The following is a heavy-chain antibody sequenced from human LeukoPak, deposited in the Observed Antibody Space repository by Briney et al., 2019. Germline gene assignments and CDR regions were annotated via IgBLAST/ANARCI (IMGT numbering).Heavy chain of an antibody. J-gene: IGHJ4*02. CDR1: GFTFSSNW. V-gene: IGHV3-7*03. CDR3: ARRYFDY. Sequence: GGSLRLSCAASGFTFSSNWMQWVRQAPGKGLEWVANIKQDGSEKYYADSVKGRFIISRDNAKNALYLQVSSLRAEDTAIYYCARRYFDYWGQGTLVTVSS. CDR2: IKQDGSEK.